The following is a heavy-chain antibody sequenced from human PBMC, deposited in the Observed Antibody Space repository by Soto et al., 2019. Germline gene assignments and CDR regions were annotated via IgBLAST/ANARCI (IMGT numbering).Heavy chain of an antibody. D-gene: IGHD2-15*01. Sequence: EVQLVESGGGLVKPGGSLRLSCAASGFTFGNAWMNWVRQAPGRGLEWVGRIKGKGYDGATDYAAPVKGRFTISRDDSKNTLYLQMNNLKAEDTAVYYCTSGLIVVVAASKRAGYWGQGTLVTVSS. CDR1: GFTFGNAW. CDR2: IKGKGYDGAT. CDR3: TSGLIVVVAASKRAGY. V-gene: IGHV3-15*07. J-gene: IGHJ4*02.